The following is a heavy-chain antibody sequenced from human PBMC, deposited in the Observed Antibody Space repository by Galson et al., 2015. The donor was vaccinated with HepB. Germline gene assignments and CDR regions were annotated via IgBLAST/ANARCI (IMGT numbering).Heavy chain of an antibody. V-gene: IGHV5-51*03. Sequence: QSGAEVTKPGESLTISCPGSGYSFTGYWIGWGRQMPGEGLVWMGMISPGDSGTRYSPSFQGQVTISADKSISTAYLQWSSRKASDTTMYYCARRGYDSSGDYVASDYWGPGTLVTVSS. J-gene: IGHJ4*02. D-gene: IGHD3-22*01. CDR3: ARRGYDSSGDYVASDY. CDR1: GYSFTGYW. CDR2: ISPGDSGT.